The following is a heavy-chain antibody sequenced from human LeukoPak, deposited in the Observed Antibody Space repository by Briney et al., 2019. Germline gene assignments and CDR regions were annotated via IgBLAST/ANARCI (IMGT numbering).Heavy chain of an antibody. J-gene: IGHJ4*02. CDR2: ISSSSSYI. Sequence: GGSLRLSCAASGFTFSSYSMNWVRQAPGKGLEWVSSISSSSSYIYYADSVKGRFTISRDNAKNSLYLQMNSLRAEDTAVYYCARDHDSSGYASAEFDYWGQGTLVTVSS. V-gene: IGHV3-21*01. CDR3: ARDHDSSGYASAEFDY. D-gene: IGHD3-22*01. CDR1: GFTFSSYS.